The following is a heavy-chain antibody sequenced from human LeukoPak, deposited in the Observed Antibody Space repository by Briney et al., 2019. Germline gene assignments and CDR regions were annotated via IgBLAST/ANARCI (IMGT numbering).Heavy chain of an antibody. CDR2: INPSGGST. CDR1: GYTFTSYY. CDR3: ARDGVAGIYYFDY. Sequence: ASVKVSCKASGYTFTSYYMHWVRQAPGQGLEWMGIINPSGGSTNYAQKFQGRVTMTRDMSTSTVYMELSSLRSEDTAVYYCARDGVAGIYYFDYWGQGTLVTVSS. D-gene: IGHD6-19*01. J-gene: IGHJ4*02. V-gene: IGHV1-46*01.